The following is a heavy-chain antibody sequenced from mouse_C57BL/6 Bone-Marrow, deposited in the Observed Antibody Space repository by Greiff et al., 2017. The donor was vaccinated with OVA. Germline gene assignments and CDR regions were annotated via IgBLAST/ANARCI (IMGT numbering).Heavy chain of an antibody. Sequence: EVQVVESGGDLVKPGGSLKLSCAASGFTFSSYGMSWVRQTPDKRLEWVATISSGGSYTYYPDSVKGRFTISRDNAKNTLYLQMSSLKSEDTAMYYCARQIYDGYYYAMDYWGQGTSVTVSS. J-gene: IGHJ4*01. CDR1: GFTFSSYG. D-gene: IGHD2-3*01. CDR3: ARQIYDGYYYAMDY. CDR2: ISSGGSYT. V-gene: IGHV5-6*01.